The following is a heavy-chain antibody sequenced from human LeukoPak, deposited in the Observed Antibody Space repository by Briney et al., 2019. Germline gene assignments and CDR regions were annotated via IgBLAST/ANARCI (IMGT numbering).Heavy chain of an antibody. V-gene: IGHV4-34*01. J-gene: IGHJ6*02. CDR3: ARGQEQLAPFGYYYGMDV. Sequence: PSETLSLTCAVYGGSFSGYYWSWIRQPPGKGLEWIGEINHSGSTNYNPSLKSRVTISVDTSKNQFSLKLSSVTAADTAVYYCARGQEQLAPFGYYYGMDVWGQGTTVTVSS. D-gene: IGHD6-6*01. CDR1: GGSFSGYY. CDR2: INHSGST.